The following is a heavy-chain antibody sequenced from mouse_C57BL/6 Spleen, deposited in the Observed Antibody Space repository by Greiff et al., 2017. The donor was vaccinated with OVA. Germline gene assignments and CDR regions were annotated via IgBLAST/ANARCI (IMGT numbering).Heavy chain of an antibody. CDR3: ARDEYYGSSYEDWCAY. V-gene: IGHV5-4*01. D-gene: IGHD1-1*01. J-gene: IGHJ3*01. CDR1: GFTFSSYA. CDR2: ISDGGSYT. Sequence: DVKLVESGGGLVKPGGSLKLSCAASGFTFSSYAMSWVRQTPEKRLEWVATISDGGSYTYYPDNVKGRFTISRDNAKNNLYLQMSHLKSEDTAMYYCARDEYYGSSYEDWCAYWGQGTLVTVSA.